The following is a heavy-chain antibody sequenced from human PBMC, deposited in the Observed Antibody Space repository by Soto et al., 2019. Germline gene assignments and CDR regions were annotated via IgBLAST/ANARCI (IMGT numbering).Heavy chain of an antibody. CDR2: SHQSGNT. D-gene: IGHD6-13*01. CDR1: GVSIGSNDW. J-gene: IGHJ4*02. CDR3: ATSDTSRVY. V-gene: IGHV4-4*02. Sequence: QVQLQESGPGLVKPSGTLSLTCAVSGVSIGSNDWWTWVRQPPGKGLEWIGESHQSGNTNYNSSLESRITISLDKSKNCYSLQLSSVTVADTAVYYCATSDTSRVYWGQGTLVTVSS.